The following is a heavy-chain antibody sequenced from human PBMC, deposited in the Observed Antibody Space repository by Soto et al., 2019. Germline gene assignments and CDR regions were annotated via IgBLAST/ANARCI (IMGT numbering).Heavy chain of an antibody. CDR3: ARVITTMGGYFDY. D-gene: IGHD5-18*01. J-gene: IGHJ4*02. V-gene: IGHV3-11*06. CDR2: ISGSSNYI. Sequence: GGSLRLSCAASGFTSSDYYFSWVRQAPGKGLEWVAYISGSSNYINYADSVKGRFTISRDNAKNSVYLQMNSLRADDTAIYYCARVITTMGGYFDYWGQGILVTVSS. CDR1: GFTSSDYY.